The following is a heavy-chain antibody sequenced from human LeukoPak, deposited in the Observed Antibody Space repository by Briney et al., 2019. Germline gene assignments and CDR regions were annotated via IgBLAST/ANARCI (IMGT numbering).Heavy chain of an antibody. Sequence: GGSLRLSCAASGFTFRSYAMHWVRQAPGKGLEWVAVISHDGSNTCYTDSVKGRFTISRGDSKNTLYLQMNSLRGEDTAVYYCARPYCSSSSCNPYYYWFMDVWGKGTTVTVSS. J-gene: IGHJ6*03. CDR2: ISHDGSNT. CDR3: ARPYCSSSSCNPYYYWFMDV. D-gene: IGHD2-2*01. CDR1: GFTFRSYA. V-gene: IGHV3-30-3*01.